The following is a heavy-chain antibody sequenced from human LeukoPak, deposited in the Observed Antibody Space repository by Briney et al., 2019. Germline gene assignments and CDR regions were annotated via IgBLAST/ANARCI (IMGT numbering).Heavy chain of an antibody. CDR1: GYTLTELS. V-gene: IGHV1-24*01. Sequence: ASVKVSCKVSGYTLTELSMHWVRQAPGKGLEWMGGFDPEDGETIYAQKFQGRVTMTRDTSISTAYMELSRLRSDDTAVYYCARDGDMAYTDYFDYWGQGTLVTVSS. CDR3: ARDGDMAYTDYFDY. J-gene: IGHJ4*02. D-gene: IGHD7-27*01. CDR2: FDPEDGET.